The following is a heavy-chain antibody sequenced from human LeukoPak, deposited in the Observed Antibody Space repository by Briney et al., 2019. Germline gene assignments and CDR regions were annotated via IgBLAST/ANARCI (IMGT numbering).Heavy chain of an antibody. Sequence: ASVKVSCKASGGTFSSYAISWVRQAPGQGLEWMGRIIPIFGIANYAQKFQGRVTITADKSTSTAYMELSSLRSEDTAVYYCAREGYSSRVDYWGQGTLVTVSS. CDR3: AREGYSSRVDY. CDR2: IIPIFGIA. J-gene: IGHJ4*02. D-gene: IGHD6-13*01. V-gene: IGHV1-69*04. CDR1: GGTFSSYA.